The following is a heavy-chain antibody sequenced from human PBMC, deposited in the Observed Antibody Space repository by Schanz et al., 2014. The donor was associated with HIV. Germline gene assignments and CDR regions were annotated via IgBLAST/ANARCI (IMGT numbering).Heavy chain of an antibody. D-gene: IGHD4-17*01. J-gene: IGHJ4*02. CDR1: GGSISSYY. CDR2: IYYSGST. CDR3: ASALIIATGDLFES. Sequence: QVQLQESGPGLVKPSETLSLTCTVSGGSISSYYWSWIRQPPGKGLEWIGYIYYSGSTNYNPSLKSRATLSVDTSKNQFSLKLSSVTAADTALYYCASALIIATGDLFESWGQGTLVTVSS. V-gene: IGHV4-59*01.